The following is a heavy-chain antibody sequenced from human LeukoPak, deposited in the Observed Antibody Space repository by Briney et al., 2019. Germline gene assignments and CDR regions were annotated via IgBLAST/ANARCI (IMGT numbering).Heavy chain of an antibody. CDR1: GFTFSSYS. Sequence: PGGSLRLSCAASGFTFSSYSMNWVRQAPGKGLEWVSYISSSSSTIYYADSVKGRFTISRDNAKNSLYLQMNSLRAEDTAVYYCARGDGQDYYYYVDVWGKGTTVTVSS. V-gene: IGHV3-48*01. CDR3: ARGDGQDYYYYVDV. J-gene: IGHJ6*03. CDR2: ISSSSSTI.